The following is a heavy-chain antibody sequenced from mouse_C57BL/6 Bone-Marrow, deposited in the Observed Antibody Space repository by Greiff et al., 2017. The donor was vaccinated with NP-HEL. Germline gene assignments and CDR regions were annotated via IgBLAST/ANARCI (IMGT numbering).Heavy chain of an antibody. D-gene: IGHD1-1*01. Sequence: VKLQESGAELARPGASVKLSCKASGYTFTSYGISWVKQRTGQGLEWIGEIYPRSGNTYYNEKFKGKATLTADKSSSTAYMELRSLTSEDSAVYFCAREAVVATRWYFDVWGTGTTVTVSS. CDR3: AREAVVATRWYFDV. V-gene: IGHV1-81*01. CDR2: IYPRSGNT. CDR1: GYTFTSYG. J-gene: IGHJ1*03.